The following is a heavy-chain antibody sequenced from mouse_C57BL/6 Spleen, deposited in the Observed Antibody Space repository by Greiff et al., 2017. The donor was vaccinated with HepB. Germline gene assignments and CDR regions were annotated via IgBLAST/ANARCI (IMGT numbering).Heavy chain of an antibody. CDR3: TRDYDYDLYYAMDY. J-gene: IGHJ4*01. D-gene: IGHD2-4*01. CDR1: GFTFSSYA. CDR2: ISSGGDYI. V-gene: IGHV5-9-1*02. Sequence: EVQLVESGAGLVKPGGSLKLSCAASGFTFSSYAMSWVRQTPEKRLEWVAYISSGGDYIYYADTVKGRFTISRDNARNTLYLQMSSLKSEDTAMYYCTRDYDYDLYYAMDYWGQGTSVTVSS.